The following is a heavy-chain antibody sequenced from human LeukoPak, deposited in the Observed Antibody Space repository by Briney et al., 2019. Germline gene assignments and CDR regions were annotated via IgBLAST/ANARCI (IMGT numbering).Heavy chain of an antibody. CDR1: GFTFSGYA. CDR2: ISGSGGST. V-gene: IGHV3-23*01. D-gene: IGHD4-23*01. CDR3: ARNFGGNSGLHYYYGMDV. Sequence: GGSLRLSCAASGFTFSGYAMSWVRQAPGKGLEWVSAISGSGGSTYYADSVKGRFTISRDNSKNTLYLQMNSLRAEDTAVYYCARNFGGNSGLHYYYGMDVWGQGTTVTVSS. J-gene: IGHJ6*02.